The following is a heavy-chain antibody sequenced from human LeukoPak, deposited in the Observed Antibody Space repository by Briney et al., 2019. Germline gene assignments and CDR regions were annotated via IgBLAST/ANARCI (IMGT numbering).Heavy chain of an antibody. Sequence: SETLSLTCTVSGGSFSSSTHFWGWIRQPPGKGLEWIGSISYGGSAYYNPSLKSRVTISVDTSKNQFSLKLTSVSAADTAMYYCARRGWTGGYTYAAFDIWGQGTMVTISS. CDR3: ARRGWTGGYTYAAFDI. CDR2: ISYGGSA. V-gene: IGHV4-39*01. D-gene: IGHD5-18*01. J-gene: IGHJ3*02. CDR1: GGSFSSSTHF.